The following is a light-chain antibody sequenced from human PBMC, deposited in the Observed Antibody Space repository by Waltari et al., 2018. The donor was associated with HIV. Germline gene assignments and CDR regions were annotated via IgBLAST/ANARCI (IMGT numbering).Light chain of an antibody. CDR3: AVWDDSLNGYV. CDR2: TNN. Sequence: QSVLTQPPSASGTPGQRVTISCSGSSSNIGTNTVNWYQQLPGTAPKLLIYTNNQRPSGVPDRFSGSKSVSSASLAISGLQSEDETDYYCAVWDDSLNGYVFGTGTKVTVL. J-gene: IGLJ1*01. CDR1: SSNIGTNT. V-gene: IGLV1-44*01.